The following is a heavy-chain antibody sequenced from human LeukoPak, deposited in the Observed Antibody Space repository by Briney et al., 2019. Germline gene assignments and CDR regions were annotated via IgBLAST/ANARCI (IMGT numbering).Heavy chain of an antibody. J-gene: IGHJ5*02. CDR3: ARCRPYYYDSSGYYNWFEP. D-gene: IGHD3-22*01. Sequence: SETLSLTCAVYGGSFSGCYWSWIRQPPGKGLEWIGEINHSGSTNYNPSLKSRVTISVDTSKNQFSLKLSSVTAADTAVYYCARCRPYYYDSSGYYNWFEPWGQGTLVTVSS. CDR2: INHSGST. V-gene: IGHV4-34*01. CDR1: GGSFSGCY.